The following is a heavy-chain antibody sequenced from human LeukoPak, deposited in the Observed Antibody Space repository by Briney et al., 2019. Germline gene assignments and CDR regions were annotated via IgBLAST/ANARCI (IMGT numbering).Heavy chain of an antibody. CDR1: GGSISSSSYY. V-gene: IGHV4-39*07. J-gene: IGHJ4*02. CDR2: IYYSGST. CDR3: ARAREWELHVDY. D-gene: IGHD1-26*01. Sequence: SETLSLTCTVSGGSISSSSYYWGWIRQPPGKGLEWTGSIYYSGSTYYNPSLKSRVTISVDTSKNQFSLKLSSVTAADTAVYYCARAREWELHVDYWGQGTLVTVSS.